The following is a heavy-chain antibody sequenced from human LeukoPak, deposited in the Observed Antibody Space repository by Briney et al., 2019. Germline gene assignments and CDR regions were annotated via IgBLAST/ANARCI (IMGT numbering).Heavy chain of an antibody. V-gene: IGHV3-23*01. CDR2: ISGSGGTS. J-gene: IGHJ4*02. CDR3: ARGPSGYHNT. CDR1: GFIFSRYG. D-gene: IGHD5-12*01. Sequence: GGTLRLSCAASGFIFSRYGMSWVRQAPGKGLEWVSAISGSGGTSYYADSVKGRFTISRDNPKNTLYLQMNSLRAEDTAVYYCARGPSGYHNTGGQGTLVTVSS.